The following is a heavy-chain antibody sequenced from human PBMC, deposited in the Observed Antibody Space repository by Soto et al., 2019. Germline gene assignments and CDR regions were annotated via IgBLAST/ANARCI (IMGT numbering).Heavy chain of an antibody. J-gene: IGHJ4*02. CDR1: GFIFSDHY. D-gene: IGHD3-10*01. Sequence: EVQLVESGGGFVQPGGSLRLSCAASGFIFSDHYMVWVRQAPGKGLGWVGRSKNKADSYTTEYAASVKGRFTISRDGSKNSLFLQMNSLKTEDTAVYYCTVWGSGNDFGAAWGQGILVTVSS. CDR2: SKNKADSYTT. CDR3: TVWGSGNDFGAA. V-gene: IGHV3-72*01.